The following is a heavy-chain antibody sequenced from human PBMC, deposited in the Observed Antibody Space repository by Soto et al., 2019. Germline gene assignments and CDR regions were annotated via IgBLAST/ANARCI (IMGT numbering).Heavy chain of an antibody. CDR3: ARGSNCTSGVCYSGYYYYYMDV. CDR1: GGTFSSYT. D-gene: IGHD2-8*01. J-gene: IGHJ6*03. Sequence: QVQLVQSGAEVKKPGSSVKVSCKASGGTFSSYTISWVRKAPGQGLEWMGRIIPILGIANYAQKFQGRVTITADKSTSTAYIELSSLRSEDTAVYYCARGSNCTSGVCYSGYYYYYMDVWGKGTTVTVSS. V-gene: IGHV1-69*02. CDR2: IIPILGIA.